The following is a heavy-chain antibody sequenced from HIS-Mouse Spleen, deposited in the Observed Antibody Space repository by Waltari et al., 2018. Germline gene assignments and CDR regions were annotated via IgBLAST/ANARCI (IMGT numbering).Heavy chain of an antibody. CDR2: INHSGST. CDR3: ARGRSPATVTIGYYFDY. Sequence: QVQLQQWGAGLLKPSETLSLTCAVYGGSFSGYYWSWIRQPPGKGLDWIGEINHSGSTNYNPSLKSRVTISVDTSKNQFSLKLSSVTAADTAVYYCARGRSPATVTIGYYFDYWGQGTLVTVSS. D-gene: IGHD4-17*01. V-gene: IGHV4-34*01. J-gene: IGHJ4*02. CDR1: GGSFSGYY.